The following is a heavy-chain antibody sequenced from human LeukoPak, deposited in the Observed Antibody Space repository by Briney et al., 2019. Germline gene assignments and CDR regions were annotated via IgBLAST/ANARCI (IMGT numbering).Heavy chain of an antibody. Sequence: GGSLRLSCAASGFTFSSYWMHWVRQAPGKGLVWVSRINSDGSSTSYADSVKGRFTISRDNAKNTLYLQMNSLRAEDTAVYYCARVWGEIDHDAFDIWGQGTMVTVSS. J-gene: IGHJ3*02. CDR3: ARVWGEIDHDAFDI. D-gene: IGHD7-27*01. V-gene: IGHV3-74*01. CDR2: INSDGSST. CDR1: GFTFSSYW.